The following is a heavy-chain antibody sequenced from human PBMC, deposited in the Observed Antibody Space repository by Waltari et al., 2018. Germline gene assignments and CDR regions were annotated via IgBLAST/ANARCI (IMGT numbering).Heavy chain of an antibody. V-gene: IGHV3-23*01. D-gene: IGHD4-17*01. CDR3: AKLRDYPYYFDY. Sequence: EVQLLESGGGLVQPGGSLRLSCAASGFTFSSYAMSWVRQAPGKGLEWVSAISGIGGSTYYADSVKGRFTISRDNSKNTLYLQLNSLRSEDTAVYYGAKLRDYPYYFDYWGQGTLVTVSS. J-gene: IGHJ4*02. CDR2: ISGIGGST. CDR1: GFTFSSYA.